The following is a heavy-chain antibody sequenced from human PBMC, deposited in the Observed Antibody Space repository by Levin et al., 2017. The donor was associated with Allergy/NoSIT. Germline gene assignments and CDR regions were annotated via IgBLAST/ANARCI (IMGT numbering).Heavy chain of an antibody. J-gene: IGHJ6*02. Sequence: VASVKVSCSASGFTFSSYSMHWVRQAPGKGLEWVSSMDSSSTYIYYADSLKGRFTISRDNAKNSLYLHMNSLRGDDTAVYYCARELPPVAAGVNDCMDGWGQGTTVTVSS. CDR1: GFTFSSYS. CDR3: ARELPPVAAGVNDCMDG. CDR2: MDSSSTYI. D-gene: IGHD6-19*01. V-gene: IGHV3-21*01.